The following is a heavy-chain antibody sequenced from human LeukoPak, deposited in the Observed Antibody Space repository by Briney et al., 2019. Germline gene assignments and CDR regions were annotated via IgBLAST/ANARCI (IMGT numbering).Heavy chain of an antibody. V-gene: IGHV1-69*04. D-gene: IGHD4-17*01. CDR2: IIPILGIA. J-gene: IGHJ5*02. Sequence: SVKVSCKASGGTFSSYAISWVRQAPGQGLEWMGRIIPILGIANYAQKFQGRVTITADKSTSTAYMELRSLRSDDTAVYYCARDRYGDYYNWFDPWGQGTLVTVSS. CDR1: GGTFSSYA. CDR3: ARDRYGDYYNWFDP.